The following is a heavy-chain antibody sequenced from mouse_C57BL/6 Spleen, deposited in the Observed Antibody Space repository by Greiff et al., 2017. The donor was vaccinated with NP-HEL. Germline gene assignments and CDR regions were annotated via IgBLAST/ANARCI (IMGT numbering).Heavy chain of an antibody. J-gene: IGHJ2*01. CDR1: GYTFTSYW. Sequence: VQLQQPGAELVRPGSSVKLSCKASGYTFTSYWMHWVKQRPIQGLEWIGNIDPSDSETHYNQKFKDKATLTVDKSSSTAYMQLSSLTSEDSAVYYCARHYYYGSSPYYFDYWGQGTTLTVSS. CDR2: IDPSDSET. V-gene: IGHV1-52*01. CDR3: ARHYYYGSSPYYFDY. D-gene: IGHD1-1*01.